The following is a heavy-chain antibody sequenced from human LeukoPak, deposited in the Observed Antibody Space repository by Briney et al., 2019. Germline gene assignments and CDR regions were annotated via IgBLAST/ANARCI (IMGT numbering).Heavy chain of an antibody. CDR3: ARRAGASGSYYDAFDI. D-gene: IGHD3-10*01. Sequence: PSETLSLTCTVSGGSISSGSYYWSWIRQHPGKGLEWIGNICYRGRTYYNSSLESRVAISVDTSKNQFSLKLYSVTAADTAVYYCARRAGASGSYYDAFDIWGQGTMVTVSS. CDR2: ICYRGRT. V-gene: IGHV4-31*03. J-gene: IGHJ3*02. CDR1: GGSISSGSYY.